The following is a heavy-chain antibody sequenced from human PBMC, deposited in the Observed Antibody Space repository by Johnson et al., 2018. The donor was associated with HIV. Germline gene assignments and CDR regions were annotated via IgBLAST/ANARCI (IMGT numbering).Heavy chain of an antibody. J-gene: IGHJ3*02. CDR3: ARRGYSSSGGAFDI. CDR2: IRYDGSNK. D-gene: IGHD6-6*01. CDR1: GFTFSSYA. Sequence: QVQLVESGGGVVQPGRSLRLSCAASGFTFSSYAMHWVRQAPGKGLDWVAVIRYDGSNKYYEDSVKGRFTISRDNSKNTLYLQMNSLRAEDTAVYYCARRGYSSSGGAFDIWGQGTMVTVSS. V-gene: IGHV3-30*04.